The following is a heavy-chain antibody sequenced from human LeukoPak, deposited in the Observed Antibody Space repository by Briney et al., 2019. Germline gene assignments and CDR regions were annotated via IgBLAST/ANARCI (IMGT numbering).Heavy chain of an antibody. J-gene: IGHJ4*02. Sequence: GESLKISCKGSGYSFTSYWIAWVRQMPGKGLEWMGIIYPGDSDTRYSPSFQGRVTISADKSISTAYLQWSSLKASDTAMYYCARSSSTAPRSFDYWGQGTLVTVSS. CDR2: IYPGDSDT. CDR1: GYSFTSYW. D-gene: IGHD5/OR15-5a*01. V-gene: IGHV5-51*01. CDR3: ARSSSTAPRSFDY.